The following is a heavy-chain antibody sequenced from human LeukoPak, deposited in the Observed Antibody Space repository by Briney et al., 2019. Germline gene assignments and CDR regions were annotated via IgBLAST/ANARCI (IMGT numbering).Heavy chain of an antibody. CDR1: GFTVSTSS. Sequence: GGSLSLSCAASGFTVSTSSLRWVRQAPGKSRGCVALVPYDGREKLYANSVKGRFTISRHNSRNTLYLEMNSQRADDTAVYYCAIVTILHGAVLPGAHYMDVWGKGTTVTVSS. D-gene: IGHD2-2*01. V-gene: IGHV3-30*01. J-gene: IGHJ6*03. CDR3: AIVTILHGAVLPGAHYMDV. CDR2: VPYDGREK.